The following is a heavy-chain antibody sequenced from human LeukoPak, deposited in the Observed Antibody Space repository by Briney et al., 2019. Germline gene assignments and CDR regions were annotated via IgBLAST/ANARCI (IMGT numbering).Heavy chain of an antibody. J-gene: IGHJ5*02. Sequence: PSETLSLTCTVSGGSISSYYWSWIRQLAGKGLEWIGRIYTSGSTNYNPSLKSRVTMSVDTSKNRFSLKLSSVTAADTAVYYCARAYYGSGSLGFSWFDPWGQGTLVTVSS. CDR3: ARAYYGSGSLGFSWFDP. D-gene: IGHD3-10*01. CDR1: GGSISSYY. V-gene: IGHV4-4*07. CDR2: IYTSGST.